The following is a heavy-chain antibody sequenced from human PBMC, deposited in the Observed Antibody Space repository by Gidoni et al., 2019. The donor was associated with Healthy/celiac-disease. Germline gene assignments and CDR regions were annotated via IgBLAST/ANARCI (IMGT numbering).Heavy chain of an antibody. CDR2: RYAGDSDT. Sequence: EVQLVQSGAEVKKPGESLQISCKGSGYSLTSYWIGWVRQMPGTGREWMVSRYAGDSDTRYSPYFQGQVTMSADKSISTAYLQWRSLKASDTAMYYCARHSRLSRGASYFQHWGQGTLVTVSS. CDR3: ARHSRLSRGASYFQH. CDR1: GYSLTSYW. J-gene: IGHJ1*01. V-gene: IGHV5-51*01. D-gene: IGHD3-10*01.